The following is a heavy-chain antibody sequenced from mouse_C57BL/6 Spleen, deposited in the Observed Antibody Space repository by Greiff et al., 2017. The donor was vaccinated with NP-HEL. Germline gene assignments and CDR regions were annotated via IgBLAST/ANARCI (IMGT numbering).Heavy chain of an antibody. D-gene: IGHD1-1*01. Sequence: VQLKESGPELVKPGASVKIPCKASGYTFTDYNMDWVKQSHGKSLEWIGDINPNNGGTIYNQKFKGKATLTVDKSSSTAYMELRSLTSEDTAVYYCARRGYYGVAMDYWGQGTSVTVSS. CDR2: INPNNGGT. J-gene: IGHJ4*01. CDR3: ARRGYYGVAMDY. V-gene: IGHV1-18*01. CDR1: GYTFTDYN.